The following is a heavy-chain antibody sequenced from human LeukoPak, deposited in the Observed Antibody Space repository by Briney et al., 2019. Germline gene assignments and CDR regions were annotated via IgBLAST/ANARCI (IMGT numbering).Heavy chain of an antibody. CDR2: INPSGGST. J-gene: IGHJ4*02. V-gene: IGHV1-46*01. CDR1: GYTFTSYY. CDR3: ARAEMATIDY. D-gene: IGHD5-24*01. Sequence: ASVEVSCEASGYTFTSYYMHWVRQAPGQGLEWMGIINPSGGSTSYAQKFQGRVTMTRDTSTSTVYVELSSLRSEDTAVYYCARAEMATIDYWGQGTLVTVSS.